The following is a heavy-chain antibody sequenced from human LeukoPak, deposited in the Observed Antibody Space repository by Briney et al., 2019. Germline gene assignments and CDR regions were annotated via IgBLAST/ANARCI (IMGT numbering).Heavy chain of an antibody. CDR2: IKQDGSEK. J-gene: IGHJ4*02. D-gene: IGHD7-27*01. Sequence: GGSLRLSCAASGFSLSNYWMNWVRQALGKGLEWVANIKQDGSEKNYVDSVKGRFTIYRDNAKNSLILQMNSLRDEDTAVYYCARGVWAPFDSWGQGTLVSVSS. CDR3: ARGVWAPFDS. V-gene: IGHV3-7*01. CDR1: GFSLSNYW.